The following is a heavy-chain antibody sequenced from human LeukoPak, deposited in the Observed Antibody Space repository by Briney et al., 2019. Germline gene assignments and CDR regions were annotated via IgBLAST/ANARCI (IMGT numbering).Heavy chain of an antibody. CDR2: IYYSGST. J-gene: IGHJ2*01. V-gene: IGHV4-59*08. CDR1: GGSISSYY. Sequence: SETLSLTCTVSGGSISSYYWSWIRQPPGKGLEWIGYIYYSGSTNYNPSLKSRVTISVDTSKNQFSLKLGSVTAADTAVYYCASLTYYYDSSGPNWYFDLWGRGTLVTVSS. D-gene: IGHD3-22*01. CDR3: ASLTYYYDSSGPNWYFDL.